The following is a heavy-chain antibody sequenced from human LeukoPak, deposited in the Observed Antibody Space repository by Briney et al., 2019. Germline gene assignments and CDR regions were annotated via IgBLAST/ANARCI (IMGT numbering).Heavy chain of an antibody. D-gene: IGHD3-22*01. CDR3: AREGYYDNSGYYPLHY. CDR2: INPNSGGT. CDR1: GYTFTDYY. V-gene: IGHV1-2*02. J-gene: IGHJ4*02. Sequence: ASVKVSCKASGYTFTDYYMHWVRQAPGQGLEWMGWINPNSGGTNYAQKFQGRVTMTRDTSISTAYMELSRLRSDDTAVYYCAREGYYDNSGYYPLHYWGQGTLVTVSS.